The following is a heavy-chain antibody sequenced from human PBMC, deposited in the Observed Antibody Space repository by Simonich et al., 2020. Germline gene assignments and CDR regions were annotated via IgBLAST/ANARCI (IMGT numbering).Heavy chain of an antibody. D-gene: IGHD6-19*01. CDR1: GFTFSSYS. CDR3: ARWIAVAGTGAYGMDV. J-gene: IGHJ6*02. V-gene: IGHV3-21*01. CDR2: ISSSSSYI. Sequence: EVQLVESGGGLVKPGGSLRLSCAASGFTFSSYSMNWVRQAPGKGLEWVSSISSSSSYIYYADSVEGRCTISRDNAKNSLYLQMNSLRAEDTAVYYCARWIAVAGTGAYGMDVWGQGTTVTVSS.